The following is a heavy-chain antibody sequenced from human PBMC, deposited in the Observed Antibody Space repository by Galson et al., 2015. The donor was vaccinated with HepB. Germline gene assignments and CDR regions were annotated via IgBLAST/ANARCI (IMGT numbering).Heavy chain of an antibody. V-gene: IGHV3-33*08. D-gene: IGHD3-10*01. CDR2: IWYDGSNK. J-gene: IGHJ5*02. Sequence: SLRLSCAASGFTFSSYGMHWVRLAPGKGLEWVAVIWYDGSNKYYADSVKGRFTISRDNSKNTLYLQMNSLRAEDTAVYYCARDTYGSGSFPIDPWGQGTLVTVSS. CDR3: ARDTYGSGSFPIDP. CDR1: GFTFSSYG.